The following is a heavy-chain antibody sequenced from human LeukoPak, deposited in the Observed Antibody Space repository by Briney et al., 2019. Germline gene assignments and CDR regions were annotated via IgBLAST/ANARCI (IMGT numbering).Heavy chain of an antibody. V-gene: IGHV1-46*01. Sequence: VASVKVSCKASGYTFTSYYMHWVRQAPGQGLEWMAVINPSGGSTTYAQKFQGRVTMTWDTSTSTVYMELSSLRSEDTAVYYCARGCSGGSCYLIDYWGQGTLITVSS. CDR2: INPSGGST. D-gene: IGHD2-15*01. J-gene: IGHJ4*02. CDR1: GYTFTSYY. CDR3: ARGCSGGSCYLIDY.